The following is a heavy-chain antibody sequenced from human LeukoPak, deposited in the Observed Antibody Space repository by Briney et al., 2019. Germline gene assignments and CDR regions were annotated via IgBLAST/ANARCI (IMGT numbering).Heavy chain of an antibody. CDR3: ARERWSFLRDCSSTSCYSDY. Sequence: ASVKVSCKASGYTFTSYDINWVRQATGQGLEWMGWMNPNSGNTNYAQKLQGRVTMTTDTSTSTAYMELRSLRSDDTAVYYCARERWSFLRDCSSTSCYSDYWGQGTLVTVSS. D-gene: IGHD2-2*01. V-gene: IGHV1-18*01. CDR1: GYTFTSYD. CDR2: MNPNSGNT. J-gene: IGHJ4*02.